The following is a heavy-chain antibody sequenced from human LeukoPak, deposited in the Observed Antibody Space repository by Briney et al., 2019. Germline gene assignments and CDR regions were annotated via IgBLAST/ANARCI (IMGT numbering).Heavy chain of an antibody. CDR1: GGSFSGYY. CDR2: INHSGST. V-gene: IGHV4-34*01. CDR3: ARFSSSLGYFDY. J-gene: IGHJ4*02. Sequence: SETLSLTCAVYGGSFSGYYWSWIRQPPGKGLEWIGEINHSGSTSYNPSLKSRVTISVDTSKNQFSLKLSSVTAADTAVYYCARFSSSLGYFDYWGQGTLVTVSS. D-gene: IGHD6-13*01.